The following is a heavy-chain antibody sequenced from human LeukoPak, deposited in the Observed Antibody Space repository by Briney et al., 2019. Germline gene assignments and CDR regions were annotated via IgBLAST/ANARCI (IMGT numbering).Heavy chain of an antibody. Sequence: SETLSPTCTVSGGSISSYYWSWIRQPPGKGLEWIGYIYYSGSTNYNPSLKSRVTISVDTSKNQFSLKLSSVTAADTAVYYCASGINDFWSGYHVGEDKYGMDVWGQGTTVTVSS. CDR2: IYYSGST. D-gene: IGHD3-3*01. CDR3: ASGINDFWSGYHVGEDKYGMDV. CDR1: GGSISSYY. J-gene: IGHJ6*02. V-gene: IGHV4-59*01.